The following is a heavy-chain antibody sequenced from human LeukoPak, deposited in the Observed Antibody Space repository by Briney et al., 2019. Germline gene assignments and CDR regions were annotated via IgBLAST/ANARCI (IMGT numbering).Heavy chain of an antibody. V-gene: IGHV3-7*01. J-gene: IGHJ6*03. CDR2: IKQDGSEK. CDR1: GFTFSSYW. D-gene: IGHD6-19*01. Sequence: GGSLRLSCAASGFTFSSYWMSWVRQAPGKGLEWVAYIKQDGSEKYYVDSVKGRFTISRDNAKNSLYLQMNSLRAEDTAVYYCARDRRGWTGDYYYYYYMDVWGKGTTVTVSS. CDR3: ARDRRGWTGDYYYYYYMDV.